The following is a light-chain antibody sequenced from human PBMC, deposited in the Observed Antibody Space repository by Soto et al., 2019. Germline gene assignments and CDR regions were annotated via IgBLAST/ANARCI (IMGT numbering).Light chain of an antibody. V-gene: IGLV1-51*01. Sequence: QTVVTQPPSVSAAPGQRVTISCSGNSSNIVNNYVSWYQQLPGTAPRLLIYDDNKRPSGTRDRFSGSKSGTSATLDITGLQTGDEADYYCATWVNTLNTWIFGGGTKVTVL. CDR3: ATWVNTLNTWI. J-gene: IGLJ2*01. CDR2: DDN. CDR1: SSNIVNNY.